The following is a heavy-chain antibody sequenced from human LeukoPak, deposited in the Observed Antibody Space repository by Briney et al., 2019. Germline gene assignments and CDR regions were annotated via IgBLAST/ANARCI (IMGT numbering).Heavy chain of an antibody. CDR2: INHSGST. Sequence: SETLSLTCAVYGGSFSGYYWSWIRQPPGKGLEWIGEINHSGSTNYNPSLKSRVTISVDTTKNQFSLKLSSVTAADTAVYYCARRYGSGSSGTFDYWGQGTLATVSS. D-gene: IGHD3-10*01. J-gene: IGHJ4*02. V-gene: IGHV4-34*01. CDR3: ARRYGSGSSGTFDY. CDR1: GGSFSGYY.